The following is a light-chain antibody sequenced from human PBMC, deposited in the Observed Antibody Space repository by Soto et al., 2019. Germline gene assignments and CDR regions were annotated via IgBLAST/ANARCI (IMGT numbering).Light chain of an antibody. CDR1: SNDIGGYNY. V-gene: IGLV2-14*01. Sequence: QSVLTQPASMSGSPGQSVTISCAGTSNDIGGYNYVSWYQHHPGTAPKLIIYDVSSRPSWVSHRFSGSKSGNTASLTISGLQAEDEADYYCSSFSVASPLFGTGTKVTVL. J-gene: IGLJ1*01. CDR3: SSFSVASPL. CDR2: DVS.